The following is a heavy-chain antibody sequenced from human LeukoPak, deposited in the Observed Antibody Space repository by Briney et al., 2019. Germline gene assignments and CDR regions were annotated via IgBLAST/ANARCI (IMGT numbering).Heavy chain of an antibody. J-gene: IGHJ4*02. CDR3: ARWMATISNFDY. V-gene: IGHV1-8*01. D-gene: IGHD5-12*01. Sequence: ASVKVSCKAPGYTFTSYDINWVRQATGQGLEWMGWMNPNSGNTGYTQKFQGRVTFTRNTSISTAYMELSSLRFDDTAVYYCARWMATISNFDYWGQGTLVTVSS. CDR1: GYTFTSYD. CDR2: MNPNSGNT.